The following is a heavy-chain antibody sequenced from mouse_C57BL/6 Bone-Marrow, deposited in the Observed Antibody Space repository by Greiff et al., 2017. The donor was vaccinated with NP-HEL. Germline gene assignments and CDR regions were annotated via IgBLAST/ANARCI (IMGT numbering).Heavy chain of an antibody. CDR2: IYPGSGST. CDR1: GYTLTSYW. V-gene: IGHV1-55*01. Sequence: QVQLQQPGAELVKPGASVKMSCKASGYTLTSYWITWVKQRPGQGLEWIGDIYPGSGSTNYNEKFKSKATLTVDTSSSTAYMQLSSLTSEDSAVYYCARSPYYYGSSYGYFDVWGTGTTVTVSS. D-gene: IGHD1-1*01. CDR3: ARSPYYYGSSYGYFDV. J-gene: IGHJ1*03.